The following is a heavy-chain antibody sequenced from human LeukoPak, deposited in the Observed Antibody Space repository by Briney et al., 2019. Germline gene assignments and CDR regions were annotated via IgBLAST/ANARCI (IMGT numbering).Heavy chain of an antibody. CDR1: GGSFSGYY. V-gene: IGHV4-34*01. CDR2: INHSGST. J-gene: IGHJ6*02. Sequence: SETLSLTCAVYGGSFSGYYWSWIRQPPGKGLEWIGEINHSGSTNYNPSLKSRVTISVDTSKNQFSLKPSSVTAADTAVYYCARPNQSPYYYGMDVWGQGTTVTVSS. CDR3: ARPNQSPYYYGMDV.